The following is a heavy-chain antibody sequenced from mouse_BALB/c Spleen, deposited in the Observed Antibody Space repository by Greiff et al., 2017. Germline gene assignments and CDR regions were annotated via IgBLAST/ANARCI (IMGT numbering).Heavy chain of an antibody. CDR2: FYPGSGSI. CDR3: AGNGEVSGYYGSSYGYGYFEV. Sequence: VQLQQSGAELVKPGASVKLSCKASGYTFTEYIIHWVKQRSGQGLEWIGWFYPGSGSIKYNEKFKDKATLTADKSSSTVYMELSRLTSEDSAVYSGAGNGEVSGYYGSSYGYGYFEVGAQGPRSPSPQ. CDR1: GYTFTEYI. D-gene: IGHD1-1*01. J-gene: IGHJ1*01. V-gene: IGHV1-62-2*01.